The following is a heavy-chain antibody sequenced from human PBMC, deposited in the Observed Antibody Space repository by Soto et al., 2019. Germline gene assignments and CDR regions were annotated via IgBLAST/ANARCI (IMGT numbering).Heavy chain of an antibody. V-gene: IGHV1-8*02. D-gene: IGHD4-4*01. CDR1: GYTFTSYD. CDR3: ARGRYSNYAFDI. CDR2: MNPNSGNT. Sequence: ASVKVSCKASGYTFTSYDINWVRQATGQGLEWMGWMNPNSGNTGYAQKFQGRVTMTRNTSISTAYMELSSLRSEDTAVYYCARGRYSNYAFDIWGQGTMVTVSS. J-gene: IGHJ3*02.